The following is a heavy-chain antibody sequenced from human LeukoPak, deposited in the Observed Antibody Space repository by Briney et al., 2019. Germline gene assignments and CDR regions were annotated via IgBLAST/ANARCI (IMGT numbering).Heavy chain of an antibody. CDR3: ARGEYYYDGGY. J-gene: IGHJ4*02. CDR2: IKLDGSEK. V-gene: IGHV3-7*03. CDR1: GFTFSNYW. D-gene: IGHD3-22*01. Sequence: PGGSLRLSCAVSGFTFSNYWMSWVRQAPGKGLEWVANIKLDGSEKNYVDSVKGRFTISRDNAKDSLYLQMNSLRADDTAVYYCARGEYYYDGGYWGQGTLVTVSS.